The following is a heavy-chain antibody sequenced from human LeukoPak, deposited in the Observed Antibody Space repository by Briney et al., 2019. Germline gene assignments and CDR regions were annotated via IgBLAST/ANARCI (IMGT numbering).Heavy chain of an antibody. V-gene: IGHV3-30*18. Sequence: GGSLRLPCAASGFTFSSYGMHWVRQAPGKGLEWVAVISYDGSNKYYADSVKGRFTISRDNSKNTLYLQMNSLRAEDTAVYYCAKDLARLRYFDWLSLDYWGQGTLVTVSS. J-gene: IGHJ4*02. CDR3: AKDLARLRYFDWLSLDY. CDR2: ISYDGSNK. D-gene: IGHD3-9*01. CDR1: GFTFSSYG.